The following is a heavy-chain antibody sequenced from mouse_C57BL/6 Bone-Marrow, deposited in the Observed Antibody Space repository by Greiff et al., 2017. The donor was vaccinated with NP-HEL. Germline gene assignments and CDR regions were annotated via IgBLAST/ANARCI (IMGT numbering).Heavy chain of an antibody. J-gene: IGHJ3*01. CDR1: GYTFTSYW. Sequence: QVQLQQPGAELVKPGASVKLSCKASGYTFTSYWMHWVKQRPGQGLEWIGMIHPNSGSTNYNEKFKSKATLTVDKSSSTAYMQLSNLTSEDSAVYYCARRETAWFAYWGQGTLVTVSA. CDR3: ARRETAWFAY. CDR2: IHPNSGST. V-gene: IGHV1-64*01.